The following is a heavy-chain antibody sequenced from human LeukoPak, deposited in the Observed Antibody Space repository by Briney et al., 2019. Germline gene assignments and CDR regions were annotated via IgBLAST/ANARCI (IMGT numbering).Heavy chain of an antibody. CDR2: IIPIFGIA. D-gene: IGHD3-22*01. CDR3: AKGDSSGYYTIDY. Sequence: SVKVSCKASGGTFSSYAISWVRQAPGQGLEWMGRIIPIFGIANYAQKFQGRVTITADKSTSTAYMELSSLRSEDTAVYYCAKGDSSGYYTIDYWGQGTLVTVPS. CDR1: GGTFSSYA. V-gene: IGHV1-69*04. J-gene: IGHJ4*02.